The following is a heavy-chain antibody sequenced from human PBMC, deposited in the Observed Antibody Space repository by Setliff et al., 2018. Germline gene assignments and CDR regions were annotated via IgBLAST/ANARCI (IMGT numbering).Heavy chain of an antibody. CDR1: GYTFSDYG. Sequence: VASVKVSCKASGYTFSDYGVSWVRQAPGQGLEWMGWISPHSGRAFYAPQFQDRVIMTTDTSTNTAYLDLRSLRSDDTAVYYCERLVRYCTATACQRTSGDDLWGQGTLVTVSS. D-gene: IGHD2-8*01. J-gene: IGHJ5*02. CDR3: ERLVRYCTATACQRTSGDDL. CDR2: ISPHSGRA. V-gene: IGHV1-18*01.